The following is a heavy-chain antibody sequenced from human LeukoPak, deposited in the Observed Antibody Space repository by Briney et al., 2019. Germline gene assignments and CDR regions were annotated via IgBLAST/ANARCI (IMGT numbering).Heavy chain of an antibody. CDR3: ARESDYYDSSGYYWYFDL. D-gene: IGHD3-22*01. CDR1: GGSISSYY. V-gene: IGHV4-59*01. CDR2: IYYSGST. J-gene: IGHJ2*01. Sequence: SETLSLTCTVSGGSISSYYWRWIRQPPGKGLEWIGYIYYSGSTNYNPSLKSRVTISVDTSKNQFSLKLSSVTAADTAVYYCARESDYYDSSGYYWYFDLWGRGTLVTVSS.